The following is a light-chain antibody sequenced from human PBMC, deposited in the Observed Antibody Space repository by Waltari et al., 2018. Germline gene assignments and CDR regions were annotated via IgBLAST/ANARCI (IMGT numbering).Light chain of an antibody. CDR3: QHFGSSLPYT. Sequence: SSRARTVVRSSDVTGCQQKPGQAPRRLIYGASSRASGIPDRFSGSGSGTDFTLTISRLEPEDFAVYYCQHFGSSLPYTFGQGTKLEIK. CDR2: GAS. V-gene: IGKV3-20*01. CDR1: TVVRSSD. J-gene: IGKJ2*01.